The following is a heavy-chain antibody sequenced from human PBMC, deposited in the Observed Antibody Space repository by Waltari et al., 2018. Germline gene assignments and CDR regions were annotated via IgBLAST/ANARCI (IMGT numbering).Heavy chain of an antibody. D-gene: IGHD3-22*01. CDR1: GGTFSSYA. J-gene: IGHJ4*02. Sequence: QVQLVQSGAEVKKPGSSVKVSCKASGGTFSSYAISWVRQAPGQGLEWMGWIIPIFGTSNYAQKCQGRVTITADKSTSTAYMELSSLRSEDTAVYYCARGPPDSSERDYWGQGTLVTVSS. V-gene: IGHV1-69*14. CDR3: ARGPPDSSERDY. CDR2: IIPIFGTS.